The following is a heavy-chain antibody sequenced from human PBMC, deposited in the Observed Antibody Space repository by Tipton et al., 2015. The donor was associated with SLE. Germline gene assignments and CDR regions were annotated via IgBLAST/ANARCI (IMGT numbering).Heavy chain of an antibody. Sequence: SLRLSCAASGFTLETYGIHWVRQAPGKGLEWVAFMRYGGINKFYADSVRGRFAISRDNSKSTLYLHMNSLRAEDTAVYYCAKVVGSDFGDYGASYSSYYGVDVWGQGTTVTVSS. V-gene: IGHV3-30*02. CDR2: MRYGGINK. J-gene: IGHJ6*02. CDR3: AKVVGSDFGDYGASYSSYYGVDV. CDR1: GFTLETYG. D-gene: IGHD4-17*01.